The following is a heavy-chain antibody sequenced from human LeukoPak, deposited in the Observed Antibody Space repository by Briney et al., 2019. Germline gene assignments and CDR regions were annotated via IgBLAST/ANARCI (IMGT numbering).Heavy chain of an antibody. CDR1: GFTFDSFS. CDR3: TRDPHYYHGNPHDF. Sequence: TGGSLRLSCAASGFTFDSFSMNWVRQAPGKGLEWLSFIRSRDHGGTTEYAASVKGRFTISRDDSNSIAYLQMNSLIIEDTAVYFCTRDPHYYHGNPHDFWGQGTRVTVSS. J-gene: IGHJ4*02. V-gene: IGHV3-49*04. CDR2: IRSRDHGGTT. D-gene: IGHD4-23*01.